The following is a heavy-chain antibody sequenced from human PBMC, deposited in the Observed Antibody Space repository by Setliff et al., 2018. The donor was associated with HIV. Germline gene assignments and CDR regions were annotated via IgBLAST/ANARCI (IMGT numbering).Heavy chain of an antibody. CDR1: GYISTSYY. CDR3: ARDGRAVTSLMVVVSLKNGMDV. J-gene: IGHJ6*02. CDR2: VDPSGGST. Sequence: PSVKVSCKASGYISTSYYMHWLRQVPGQGLEWMGIVDPSGGSTHYAQKFEGRVTMTRDTSTSTFHMELSSLTSEDRAIYYCARDGRAVTSLMVVVSLKNGMDVWGQGTTVTVSS. D-gene: IGHD3-22*01. V-gene: IGHV1-46*01.